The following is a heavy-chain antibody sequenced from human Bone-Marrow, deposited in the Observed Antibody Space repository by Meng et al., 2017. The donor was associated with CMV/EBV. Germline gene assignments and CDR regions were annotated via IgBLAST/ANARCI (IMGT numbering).Heavy chain of an antibody. J-gene: IGHJ4*02. V-gene: IGHV1-8*01. D-gene: IGHD4-17*01. CDR1: GYTFTSYD. Sequence: ASVKVSCKASGYTFTSYDINWVRQATGQGLEWMGWMNPNSGNTGYAQKFQGRVTMTRNTSISTAYMELSSLRSEDTAVYYCARGEGYDYGDSFDYWGQGTLVTVSS. CDR3: ARGEGYDYGDSFDY. CDR2: MNPNSGNT.